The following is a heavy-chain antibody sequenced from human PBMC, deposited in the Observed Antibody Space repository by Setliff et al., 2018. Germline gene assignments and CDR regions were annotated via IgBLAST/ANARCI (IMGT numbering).Heavy chain of an antibody. J-gene: IGHJ4*02. CDR1: GYTFTNYG. CDR2: INNYNTNT. V-gene: IGHV1-18*01. D-gene: IGHD3-22*01. CDR3: ARINFYASSGHYYAPDY. Sequence: VKVSCKTSGYTFTNYGITWVRQAPGQGLEWMGWINNYNTNTNYAQKLQGRVAMTTDTSTSTAYMELRSLRSDDSAVYYCARINFYASSGHYYAPDYWGQGTLVTVSS.